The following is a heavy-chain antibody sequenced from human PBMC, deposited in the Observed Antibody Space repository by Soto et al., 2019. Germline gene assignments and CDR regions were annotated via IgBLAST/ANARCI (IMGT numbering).Heavy chain of an antibody. J-gene: IGHJ6*02. V-gene: IGHV4-61*01. D-gene: IGHD3-10*01. CDR1: DGSVRSGNHF. Sequence: SETLSLTCSVSDGSVRSGNHFWNWIRQPPGRGLEWLGYMYYTGVTNYNPSLKSRVSMSVDTSRSQFSLKLTSLTAADTAVYYCARGGEPLGYYGLDVWGQGTTVTVSS. CDR3: ARGGEPLGYYGLDV. CDR2: MYYTGVT.